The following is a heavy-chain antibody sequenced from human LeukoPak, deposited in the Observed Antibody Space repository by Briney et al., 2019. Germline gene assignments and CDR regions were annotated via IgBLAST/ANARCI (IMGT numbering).Heavy chain of an antibody. J-gene: IGHJ4*02. V-gene: IGHV3-48*03. Sequence: GGSLRLSCAASGFTFSSYEMNWVRQAPGKGLEWVSYISSSGSIIYHADSVKGRFTISRDNAKKSLYLQMSSLRAEDTAVYYCARETYYGDSPAGFDYWGQGTLVTVSS. CDR1: GFTFSSYE. D-gene: IGHD4-17*01. CDR2: ISSSGSII. CDR3: ARETYYGDSPAGFDY.